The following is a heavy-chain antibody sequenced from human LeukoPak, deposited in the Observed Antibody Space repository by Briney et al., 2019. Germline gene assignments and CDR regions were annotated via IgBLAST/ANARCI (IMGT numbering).Heavy chain of an antibody. CDR3: ARSEITMVRGGAFDI. CDR2: ISASGSTV. D-gene: IGHD3-10*01. Sequence: GGSLRLSCAASGFTFRSYEMNWVRRAPGKGLEWVSYISASGSTVYYADSVKGRFTISRDNAKNSVFLQMNSLRAEDTAVYYCARSEITMVRGGAFDIWGQGTMVTVSS. V-gene: IGHV3-48*03. J-gene: IGHJ3*02. CDR1: GFTFRSYE.